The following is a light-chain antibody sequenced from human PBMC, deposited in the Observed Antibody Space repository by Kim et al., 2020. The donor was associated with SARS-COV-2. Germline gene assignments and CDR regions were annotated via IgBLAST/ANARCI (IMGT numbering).Light chain of an antibody. J-gene: IGKJ2*03. Sequence: RATINCKSSQSVLYSSNNKNYVTWYQQKPGQPPKLLIYWASTRESGVPDRFSGCGSGTDFTLTISSLQAEDVAVYYCQQYYSTSYSFGQGTKLEI. CDR3: QQYYSTSYS. CDR2: WAS. V-gene: IGKV4-1*01. CDR1: QSVLYSSNNKNY.